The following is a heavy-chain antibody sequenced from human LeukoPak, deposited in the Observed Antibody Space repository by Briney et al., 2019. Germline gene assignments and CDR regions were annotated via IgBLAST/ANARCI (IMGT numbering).Heavy chain of an antibody. V-gene: IGHV3-7*01. CDR3: AREGPIAAHAWLDP. J-gene: IGHJ5*02. D-gene: IGHD6-6*01. CDR1: GFTFSSYW. CDR2: IKQDGSEK. Sequence: PGGSLRLSCAASGFTFSSYWMSWVRQAPGKGLEWVANIKQDGSEKYYVDSVKGRFTISRDNAKNSLYLQMNSLRAEDTAVYYCAREGPIAAHAWLDPWGQGTLVTVSS.